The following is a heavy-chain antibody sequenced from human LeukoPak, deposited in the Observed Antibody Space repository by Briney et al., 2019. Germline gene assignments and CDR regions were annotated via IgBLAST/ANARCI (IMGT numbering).Heavy chain of an antibody. J-gene: IGHJ4*02. CDR2: IYYSGST. CDR1: GGPISSYY. Sequence: SETLSLTCTVSGGPISSYYWSWIRQPPGKGLEWIGYIYYSGSTYYNPSLKSRVTISVDTSKNQFSLKLSSVTAADTAVYYCASQMASIDFWGQGTLVTVSS. CDR3: ASQMASIDF. V-gene: IGHV4-59*12. D-gene: IGHD5-24*01.